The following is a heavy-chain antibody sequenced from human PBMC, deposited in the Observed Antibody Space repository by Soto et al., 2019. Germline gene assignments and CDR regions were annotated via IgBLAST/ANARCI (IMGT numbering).Heavy chain of an antibody. CDR3: AKDGRGTYAVP. D-gene: IGHD1-26*01. CDR1: GGSVSSANYY. J-gene: IGHJ5*02. V-gene: IGHV4-61*01. Sequence: SETLSLTCTVSGGSVSSANYYWSWIRQPPGKGLEYIGYIYYTGSTNYNPSLKSRVIISVDTSKNQFSLKLSSVTAADTAVYYCAKDGRGTYAVPGGQGILVTVS. CDR2: IYYTGST.